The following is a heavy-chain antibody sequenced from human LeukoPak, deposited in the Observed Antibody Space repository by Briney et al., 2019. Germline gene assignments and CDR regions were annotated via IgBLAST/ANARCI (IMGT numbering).Heavy chain of an antibody. CDR2: ISSSSSYI. CDR1: GFTFSSYS. J-gene: IGHJ4*02. D-gene: IGHD7-27*01. V-gene: IGHV3-21*06. Sequence: PGGPLRLSCAASGFTFSSYSMNWVRQAPGKGLEWVSSISSSSSYIYYADSVKGRFTISRDNAKNSLYLQMNSLRAEDTATYYCAREEGGKLGIDYYFDYWGQGTLVTVSS. CDR3: AREEGGKLGIDYYFDY.